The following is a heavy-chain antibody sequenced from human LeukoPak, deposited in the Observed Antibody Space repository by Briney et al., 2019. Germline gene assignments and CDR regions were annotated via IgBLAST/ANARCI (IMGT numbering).Heavy chain of an antibody. V-gene: IGHV3-30*18. CDR1: GFSFSSYG. Sequence: HPGGSLRLSCAASGFSFSSYGMHWVRQAPGKGLEWVAVISYDGSNKYYADSVKGRFTISRDNSKNTLYVQMNSLRAEDTAVYYCAKDRGFGVFFQYYFDYWGQGTLVTVSS. CDR2: ISYDGSNK. J-gene: IGHJ4*02. CDR3: AKDRGFGVFFQYYFDY. D-gene: IGHD3-10*01.